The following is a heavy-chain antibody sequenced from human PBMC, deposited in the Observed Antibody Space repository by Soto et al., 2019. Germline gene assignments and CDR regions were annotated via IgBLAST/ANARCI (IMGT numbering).Heavy chain of an antibody. D-gene: IGHD2-2*02. V-gene: IGHV1-46*01. Sequence: ASVKVSCKASGYTFTSYYMHWVRQAPGQGLEWMGIINPSGGSTSYAQKFQGRVTMTRDTSTSTVYMELSSLRSEDTAVYYCARARGYCSSTSCYTAYYYYGMDVWGQGTTVTVSS. J-gene: IGHJ6*02. CDR1: GYTFTSYY. CDR2: INPSGGST. CDR3: ARARGYCSSTSCYTAYYYYGMDV.